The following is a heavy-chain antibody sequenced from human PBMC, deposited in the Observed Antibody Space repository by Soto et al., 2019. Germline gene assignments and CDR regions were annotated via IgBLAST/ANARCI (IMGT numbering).Heavy chain of an antibody. D-gene: IGHD6-6*01. CDR1: GFTVSSNY. J-gene: IGHJ4*02. Sequence: GGSLRLSCAASGFTVSSNYMSWVRQAPGKGLEWVSVMYSGGSTYYADSVKGRFTISRDNSKNTLYLQMNSLRAEDTAVYYCAIIYRSSSGGLYRFDYWGQGTLVTVAS. V-gene: IGHV3-53*01. CDR2: MYSGGST. CDR3: AIIYRSSSGGLYRFDY.